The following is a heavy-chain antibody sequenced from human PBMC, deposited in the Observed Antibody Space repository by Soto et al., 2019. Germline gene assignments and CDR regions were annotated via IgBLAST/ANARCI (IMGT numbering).Heavy chain of an antibody. CDR1: GGTFDNYA. J-gene: IGHJ6*02. CDR3: ARGLRTGNYGMDV. Sequence: ASVKVSCKASGGTFDNYAVSWVRQAPGQGLEWMGGIIPMFETVNYAQRFQGRLTIAADESTSTAYMELTSLTSADTAIYFCARGLRTGNYGMDVWGQGTTVTVSS. D-gene: IGHD2-15*01. CDR2: IIPMFETV. V-gene: IGHV1-69*13.